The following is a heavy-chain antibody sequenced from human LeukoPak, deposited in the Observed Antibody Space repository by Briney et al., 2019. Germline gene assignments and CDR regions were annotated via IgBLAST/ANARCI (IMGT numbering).Heavy chain of an antibody. CDR1: GFTFSSYA. Sequence: PGGSLRLSCAASGFTFSSYAMSWVRQAPGKGLEWVSTISGGGESTYYADSVKGRFTISRDNSKNTLYLQMNSLRAEDTAVYYCAKWGSGSYYKGSFDYWGQGTLVTVSS. V-gene: IGHV3-23*01. CDR3: AKWGSGSYYKGSFDY. CDR2: ISGGGEST. D-gene: IGHD3-10*01. J-gene: IGHJ4*02.